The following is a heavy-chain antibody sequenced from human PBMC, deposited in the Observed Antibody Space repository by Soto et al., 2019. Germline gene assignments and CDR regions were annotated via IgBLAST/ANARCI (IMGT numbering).Heavy chain of an antibody. J-gene: IGHJ4*02. CDR1: GGTFSSYA. D-gene: IGHD5-12*01. CDR3: AREGDGYNTYYFDY. V-gene: IGHV1-69*13. Sequence: GASVKVSCKASGGTFSSYAISWVRQAPGQGLEWMGGIIPIFGTANYAQKFQGRVTITADESTSTAYMELSSLRSEDTAVYYCAREGDGYNTYYFDYWGQGTLGTVSS. CDR2: IIPIFGTA.